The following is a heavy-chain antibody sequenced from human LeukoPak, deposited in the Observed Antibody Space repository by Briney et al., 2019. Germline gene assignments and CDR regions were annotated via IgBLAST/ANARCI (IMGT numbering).Heavy chain of an antibody. V-gene: IGHV3-23*01. Sequence: RGSLRLSCAASGFTFSRYAMRWVPQAPGEGLEWVSSIGGSGGSTYYADSVKGRSTISRDTSKNTLYLQMNSLRAEDTAVYYCAKYRGFGDSYDSWGQGTLVTVSS. CDR2: IGGSGGST. CDR1: GFTFSRYA. J-gene: IGHJ4*02. CDR3: AKYRGFGDSYDS. D-gene: IGHD3-10*01.